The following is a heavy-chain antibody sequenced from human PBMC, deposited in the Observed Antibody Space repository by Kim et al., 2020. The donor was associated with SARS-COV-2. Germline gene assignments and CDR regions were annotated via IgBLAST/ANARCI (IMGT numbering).Heavy chain of an antibody. CDR3: ARDRWELDSGDYYYGMDV. D-gene: IGHD1-26*01. CDR1: GFTFSSYS. J-gene: IGHJ6*02. Sequence: GGSLRLSCAASGFTFSSYSMNWVRQAPGKGLEWVSSISSSSSYIYYADSVKGRFTISRDNAKNSLYLQMNSLRAEDTAVYYCARDRWELDSGDYYYGMDVWGQGTTVTVSS. CDR2: ISSSSSYI. V-gene: IGHV3-21*01.